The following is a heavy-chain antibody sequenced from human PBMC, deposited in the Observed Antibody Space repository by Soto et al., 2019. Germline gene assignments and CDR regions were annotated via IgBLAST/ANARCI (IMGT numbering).Heavy chain of an antibody. J-gene: IGHJ4*02. V-gene: IGHV3-23*01. Sequence: GGSLRLSCATSGFSFSNYAMSWVRQAPGKGLEWVAAITSVGYTYYVDSLRGRFTISRDNSKNTLYLQMNSLRAEDTAVYYCAKDIIDYSNYYFDYWGQGNLVTVSS. CDR3: AKDIIDYSNYYFDY. D-gene: IGHD4-4*01. CDR2: ITSVGYT. CDR1: GFSFSNYA.